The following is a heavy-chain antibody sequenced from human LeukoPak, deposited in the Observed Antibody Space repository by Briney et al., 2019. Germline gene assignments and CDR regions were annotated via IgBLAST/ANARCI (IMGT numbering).Heavy chain of an antibody. CDR3: ARRIVGGHLGDY. V-gene: IGHV1-18*01. CDR1: GYTFRNYG. CDR2: ISAKNGNR. Sequence: ASVEVSCKASGYTFRNYGMSWVRQAPGQGLEWMGWISAKNGNRDYAQKLQGRVTMTLDTSTSTAYMELRSLTSDDTAIYYCARRIVGGHLGDYWGQGTLVTVSS. D-gene: IGHD1-26*01. J-gene: IGHJ4*02.